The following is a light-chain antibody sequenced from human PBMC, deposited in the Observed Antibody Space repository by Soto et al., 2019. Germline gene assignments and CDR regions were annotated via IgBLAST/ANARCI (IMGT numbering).Light chain of an antibody. CDR3: QSYDSRLRV. CDR2: GNT. V-gene: IGLV1-40*01. CDR1: SSNIGAGYD. J-gene: IGLJ2*01. Sequence: QLVLTQPPSVSGAPGQRVTISCTGNSSNIGAGYDVHWYQQLPGTAPKLLIYGNTNRPSGVPDRFSGSKSGPSASLAITGLQAEDEADYYCQSYDSRLRVFGGGTKLTVL.